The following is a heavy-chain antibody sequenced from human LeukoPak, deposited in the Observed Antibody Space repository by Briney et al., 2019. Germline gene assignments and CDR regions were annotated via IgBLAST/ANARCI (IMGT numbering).Heavy chain of an antibody. Sequence: ASVKVSCKASGYTFSSYGISWVRQAPGQGLEWMGWISAYKVNTNYAQKLQGRVTMTTDTPTSTAYMELRSLRSDDTAVYYCARGASVNVDRGYYFDYWGQGTLVTVPS. D-gene: IGHD5-12*01. CDR2: ISAYKVNT. J-gene: IGHJ4*02. V-gene: IGHV1-18*01. CDR3: ARGASVNVDRGYYFDY. CDR1: GYTFSSYG.